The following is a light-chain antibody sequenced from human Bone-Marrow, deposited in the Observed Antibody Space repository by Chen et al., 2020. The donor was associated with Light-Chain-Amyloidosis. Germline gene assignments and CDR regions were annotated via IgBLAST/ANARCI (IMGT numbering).Light chain of an antibody. V-gene: IGLV3-25*03. CDR2: RDT. Sequence: SYELTQPPSVSVSPGQTARITCSGDDLPTKYAYWYQQKPGQAPVLVKQRDTERPSGISGRFSGSRAGTTATLTISGVQAEDEADYHCQSADSSGTYEVIFGGGTKLTVL. J-gene: IGLJ2*01. CDR3: QSADSSGTYEVI. CDR1: DLPTKY.